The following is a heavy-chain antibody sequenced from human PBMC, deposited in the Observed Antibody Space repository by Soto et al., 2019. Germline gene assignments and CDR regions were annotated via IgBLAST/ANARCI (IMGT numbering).Heavy chain of an antibody. CDR1: GYTFTSYA. Sequence: GASVKVSCKASGYTFTSYAMHWVRQAPGQRLEWMGWINAGNGNTKYSQKFQGRVTITRDTSASTAYMELSSLRSEDAAVYYCAREEYCISTSCFADYGMDVWGQGTTVTVSS. J-gene: IGHJ6*02. CDR2: INAGNGNT. CDR3: AREEYCISTSCFADYGMDV. V-gene: IGHV1-3*01. D-gene: IGHD2-2*01.